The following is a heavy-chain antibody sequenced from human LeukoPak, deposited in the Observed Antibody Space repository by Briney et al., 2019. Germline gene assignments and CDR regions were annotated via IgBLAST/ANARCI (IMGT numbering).Heavy chain of an antibody. Sequence: PGGSLRLSCAASGFTFSSYEMNWVRQAPGKGLEWVSSISSSSSHIYYADSLKGRFTISRDNAKNSLYLQMNTLRAEDTAVYYCARDLGYDDYWGQGTLVTVSS. CDR2: ISSSSSHI. CDR1: GFTFSSYE. CDR3: ARDLGYDDY. J-gene: IGHJ4*02. D-gene: IGHD5-12*01. V-gene: IGHV3-21*01.